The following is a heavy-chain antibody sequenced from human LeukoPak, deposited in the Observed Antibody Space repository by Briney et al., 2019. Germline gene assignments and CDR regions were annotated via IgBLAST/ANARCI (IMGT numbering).Heavy chain of an antibody. J-gene: IGHJ4*02. Sequence: ASVKVSCKASGGTFSSYAISWVRQAPGQGLEWMGWINAGNGNTKYSQKFQGRVTITRDTSASTAYMELSSLRSEDTAVYYCARARYCSSTSCSYFDYWGQGTLVTVSS. CDR1: GGTFSSYA. D-gene: IGHD2-2*01. V-gene: IGHV1-3*01. CDR2: INAGNGNT. CDR3: ARARYCSSTSCSYFDY.